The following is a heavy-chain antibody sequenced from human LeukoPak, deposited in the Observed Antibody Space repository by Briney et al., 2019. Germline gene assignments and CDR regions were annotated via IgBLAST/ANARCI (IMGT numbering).Heavy chain of an antibody. CDR3: AKDSVEAYYYDSSGQAFDI. D-gene: IGHD3-22*01. CDR1: GFTFSSYA. Sequence: GGSLRLSCGASGFTFSSYAMSWVRQAPGKGLEWVSAISGSGGSTYYADSVKGRFTISRDNSKNTLYLQMNSLRAEDTAVYYCAKDSVEAYYYDSSGQAFDIWGQGTMVTVSS. V-gene: IGHV3-23*01. J-gene: IGHJ3*02. CDR2: ISGSGGST.